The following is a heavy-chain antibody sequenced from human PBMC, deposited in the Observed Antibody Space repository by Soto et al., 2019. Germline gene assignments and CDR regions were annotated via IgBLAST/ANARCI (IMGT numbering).Heavy chain of an antibody. CDR2: IGTAGDT. Sequence: PGGSLRLSCAASGFTFSSYDMHWVRQATGKGLEWVSAIGTAGDTYYPGSVKGRFTISRENAKNSLYLQMNSLRAEDTAVYYCARGSPVSRLFDPWGQGTLVTVSS. CDR3: ARGSPVSRLFDP. D-gene: IGHD6-19*01. CDR1: GFTFSSYD. V-gene: IGHV3-13*01. J-gene: IGHJ5*02.